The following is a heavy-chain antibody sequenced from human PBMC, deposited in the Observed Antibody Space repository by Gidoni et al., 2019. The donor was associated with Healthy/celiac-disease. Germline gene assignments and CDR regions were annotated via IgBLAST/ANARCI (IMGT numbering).Heavy chain of an antibody. D-gene: IGHD3-3*01. CDR3: AKDAAGDVWSGYHSPTFDY. J-gene: IGHJ4*02. CDR1: GFTFDAYT. V-gene: IGHV3-43*01. CDR2: ISWDCGST. Sequence: EVQLVESGGVVVPPGGSLRLYCAASGFTFDAYTLHWVRQAPGKGLEWVSRISWDCGSTYYADSVKGRVTISRDNSKNALYLQMNSLRTEDTALYDCAKDAAGDVWSGYHSPTFDYWGQGTLVTVSS.